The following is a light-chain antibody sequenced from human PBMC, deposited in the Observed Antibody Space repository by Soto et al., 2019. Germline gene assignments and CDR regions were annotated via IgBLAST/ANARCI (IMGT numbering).Light chain of an antibody. V-gene: IGLV2-8*01. Sequence: QSALTQRPSASGSPGQSVTISCTGTSSDVGYYNSVSWYQQHPGKAPKLMIYEVSKRPSGVPDRFSGSKSGNTASLTVSGLQAEDEADYYCSSYAGSNNLVFGGGTKLTVL. J-gene: IGLJ2*01. CDR2: EVS. CDR1: SSDVGYYNS. CDR3: SSYAGSNNLV.